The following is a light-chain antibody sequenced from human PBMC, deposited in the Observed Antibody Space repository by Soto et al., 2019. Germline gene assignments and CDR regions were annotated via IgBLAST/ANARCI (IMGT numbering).Light chain of an antibody. V-gene: IGLV1-44*01. J-gene: IGLJ2*01. CDR2: SST. CDR1: TSNIGSNA. Sequence: QSVLTQAPSASGTPGQTVTISCSGSTSNIGSNAVNWYQHLPGTAPKLLIYSSTQRPSGVPDRFSGPKSGTSASLAISGLQSDDEADYFCAAWDDSLNVVIFGGGTKLTVL. CDR3: AAWDDSLNVVI.